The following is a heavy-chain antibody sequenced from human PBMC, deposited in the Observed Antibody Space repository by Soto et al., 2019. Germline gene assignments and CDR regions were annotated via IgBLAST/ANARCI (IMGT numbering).Heavy chain of an antibody. J-gene: IGHJ5*02. V-gene: IGHV3-23*01. CDR1: GFTFSSYA. CDR3: AKDLWSSWSFNWFDP. CDR2: ISGSGGST. Sequence: VQLLESGGGLVQPGGSLRLACTGSGFTFSSYAMSWVRQAPGKGLEWVSAISGSGGSTYYADSVKGRFTISRDNSKNTLYLQMNSLRAEDTAVYYCAKDLWSSWSFNWFDPWGQGTLVTVSS. D-gene: IGHD6-13*01.